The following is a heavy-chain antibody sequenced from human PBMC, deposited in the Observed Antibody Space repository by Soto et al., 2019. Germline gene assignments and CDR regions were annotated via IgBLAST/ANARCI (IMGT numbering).Heavy chain of an antibody. D-gene: IGHD2-15*01. J-gene: IGHJ6*03. CDR1: GFTFSSYW. CDR2: IKQDGSEI. Sequence: GGSLRLSCGASGFTFSSYWMSWVRQAPGEGLEWVANIKQDGSEIYYVDSVEGRFTISRDNAKNSLHLQMNSLRAEDTAVYYCARDNSKITATWSYYYMDVWGKGTTVTVS. CDR3: ARDNSKITATWSYYYMDV. V-gene: IGHV3-7*01.